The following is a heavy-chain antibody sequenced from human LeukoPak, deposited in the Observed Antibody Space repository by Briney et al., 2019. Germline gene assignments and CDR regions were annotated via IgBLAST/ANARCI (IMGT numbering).Heavy chain of an antibody. CDR1: GINFSTYW. Sequence: GESLRLSCEASGINFSTYWMSWVRQAPGKGLEWVAYIKHDGSEKYYVDSVKGRFTISRDNAKNSLYLQMNSLRAEDTAVYYCARRGVLDYWGQGTLVTVSS. CDR3: ARRGVLDY. CDR2: IKHDGSEK. D-gene: IGHD3-10*01. J-gene: IGHJ4*02. V-gene: IGHV3-7*03.